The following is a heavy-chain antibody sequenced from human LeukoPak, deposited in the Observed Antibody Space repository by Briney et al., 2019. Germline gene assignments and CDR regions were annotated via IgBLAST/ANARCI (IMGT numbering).Heavy chain of an antibody. CDR2: IYQTGST. V-gene: IGHV4-30-2*01. J-gene: IGHJ4*02. Sequence: TLSLTCTGSGGSINSGGYYWSWIRQPPGKGLEWIGYIYQTGSTYYNPSLKSRVTISVDRSKNQFSLNLTSVTDADTALYYCARVAYSSSSWGLFDFWGQGTLVTVSS. D-gene: IGHD6-6*01. CDR3: ARVAYSSSSWGLFDF. CDR1: GGSINSGGYY.